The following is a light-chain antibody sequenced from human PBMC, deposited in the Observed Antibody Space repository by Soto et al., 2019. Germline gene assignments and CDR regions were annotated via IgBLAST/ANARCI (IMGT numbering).Light chain of an antibody. V-gene: IGLV2-8*01. J-gene: IGLJ1*01. CDR1: SSDVGAYNY. Sequence: QSALTQPPSASGSPGQSVTISCTGTSSDVGAYNYVSWYQQHPGKAPKLMIYEVTHRPSGVPDRFSASKSGNTASLTVSGLQAEDEADYFCSSYAGFNNFVFGTGTQLTVL. CDR2: EVT. CDR3: SSYAGFNNFV.